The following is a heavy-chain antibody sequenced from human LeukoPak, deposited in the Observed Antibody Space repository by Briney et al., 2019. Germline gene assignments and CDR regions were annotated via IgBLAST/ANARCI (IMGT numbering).Heavy chain of an antibody. J-gene: IGHJ3*02. CDR3: ARGGWFGELLLGAFDI. CDR2: IYSGGST. CDR1: KFTSSSNY. D-gene: IGHD3-10*01. Sequence: GGSLRCSCAASKFTSSSNYMSWAPQAPGKGLEGVSDIYSGGSTYYAASVKGRFTISRDNSKNTRYLQMNSLRAEDTAVYYCARGGWFGELLLGAFDIWGQGTMVTVSS. V-gene: IGHV3-53*01.